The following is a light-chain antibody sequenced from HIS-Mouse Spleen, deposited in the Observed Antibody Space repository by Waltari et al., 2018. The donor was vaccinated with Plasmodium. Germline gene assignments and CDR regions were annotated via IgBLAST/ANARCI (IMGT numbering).Light chain of an antibody. V-gene: IGLV2-23*01. J-gene: IGLJ2*01. CDR2: EGS. CDR1: SIDVGSYNL. CDR3: CSYAGSRLV. Sequence: QSALTQPASVSGSPGQSTTISCTGTSIDVGSYNLISWYQQHPGQAPKLMIYEGSKRPSGVSNRFSGSKSGNTASLTISGLQAEDEADYYCCSYAGSRLVFGGGTKLTVL.